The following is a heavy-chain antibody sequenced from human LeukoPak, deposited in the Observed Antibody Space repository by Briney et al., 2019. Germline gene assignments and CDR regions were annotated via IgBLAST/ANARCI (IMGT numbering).Heavy chain of an antibody. D-gene: IGHD2-15*01. V-gene: IGHV3-21*01. CDR2: ICIISSYI. CDR1: GFTFTSYS. Sequence: PGGPLRLSCAASGFTFTSYSMNWFRKAPGKGLEWVSSICIISSYIYYADSVKGRFTISRDNAKASLYLQMNSLRAQDTAVYYCAREFVSVADNDYWGQGTLVTVSS. CDR3: AREFVSVADNDY. J-gene: IGHJ4*02.